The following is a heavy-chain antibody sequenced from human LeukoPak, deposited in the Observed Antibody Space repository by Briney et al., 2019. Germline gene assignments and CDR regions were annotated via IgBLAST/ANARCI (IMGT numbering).Heavy chain of an antibody. CDR3: ARVWTKSIAAAGTFHY. CDR2: INPNSGGT. D-gene: IGHD6-13*01. V-gene: IGHV1-2*06. CDR1: GYIFTDYY. Sequence: ASVKVSFKASGYIFTDYYMHWVRQAPGQELGWMGRINPNSGGTNYAQKFQGRVTMTRDTSISTAYMELSRLRSDDTAVYYCARVWTKSIAAAGTFHYWGQGTLVTVSS. J-gene: IGHJ4*02.